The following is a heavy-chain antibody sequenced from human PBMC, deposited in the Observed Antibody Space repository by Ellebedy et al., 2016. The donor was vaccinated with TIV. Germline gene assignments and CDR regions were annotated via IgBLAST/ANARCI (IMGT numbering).Heavy chain of an antibody. CDR3: ARVIGLLDCDGATCSPPPPLDY. CDR2: IDPSVGTT. V-gene: IGHV1-46*01. D-gene: IGHD2-21*01. J-gene: IGHJ4*02. CDR1: GYTFTSFG. Sequence: ASVKVSCKASGYTFTSFGVTWVRQAPGQGLEWMGVIDPSVGTTTYAQKFQERVAMTRDMSTSTVHMELSSLRSEDTAVYYCARVIGLLDCDGATCSPPPPLDYWGQGTLVTVSS.